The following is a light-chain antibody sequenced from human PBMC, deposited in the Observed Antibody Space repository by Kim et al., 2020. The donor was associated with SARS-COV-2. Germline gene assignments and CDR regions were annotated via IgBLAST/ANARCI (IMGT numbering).Light chain of an antibody. CDR3: QQRSNWPPST. CDR1: QSVSSY. CDR2: DAS. V-gene: IGKV3-11*01. Sequence: EIVLTQSPATLSLSPGERATLSCRASQSVSSYLAWYQQKPGQAPRLLIYDASNRATGIPARFSGSGSETDFTLTISSLEPEDFAVYYCQQRSNWPPSTFGGGTKVEI. J-gene: IGKJ4*01.